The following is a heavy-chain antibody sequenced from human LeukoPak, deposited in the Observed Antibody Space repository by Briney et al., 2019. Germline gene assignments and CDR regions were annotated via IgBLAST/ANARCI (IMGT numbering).Heavy chain of an antibody. CDR1: GFTFSSYA. D-gene: IGHD3-22*01. V-gene: IGHV3-23*01. CDR2: ISGSGGST. J-gene: IGHJ4*02. CDR3: AKDPDSSGYYYGHYFDY. Sequence: GGSLRLSCAASGFTFSSYAMSWVRQAPGKGLEWVSAISGSGGSTYYADSVKGRFTISRDNSKNTLYLQMNSLRAEDTAVYYCAKDPDSSGYYYGHYFDYWGQGTLVTVSS.